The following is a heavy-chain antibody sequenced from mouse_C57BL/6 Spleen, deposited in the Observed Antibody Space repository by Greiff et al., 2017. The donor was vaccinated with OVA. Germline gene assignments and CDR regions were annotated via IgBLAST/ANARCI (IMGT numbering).Heavy chain of an antibody. V-gene: IGHV3-6*01. CDR3: ASFLTVFDY. J-gene: IGHJ2*01. CDR2: ISYDGSN. Sequence: DVKLQESGPGLVKPSQSLSLTCSVTGYSITSGYYWNWIRQFPGNKLEWMGYISYDGSNNYNPSLKNRISITRDTSKNQFFLKLNSVTTEDTATYYCASFLTVFDYWGQGTTLTVSS. D-gene: IGHD1-1*01. CDR1: GYSITSGYY.